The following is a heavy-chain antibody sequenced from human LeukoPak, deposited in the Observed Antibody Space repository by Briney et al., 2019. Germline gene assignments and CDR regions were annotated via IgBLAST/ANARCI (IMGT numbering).Heavy chain of an antibody. CDR1: GFTFSDYY. D-gene: IGHD6-13*01. CDR3: ARRPYSSSWYYFDY. CDR2: ISSSGSDI. J-gene: IGHJ4*02. V-gene: IGHV3-11*04. Sequence: GGSLRLSCAASGFTFSDYYMSWIRQAPGKGLECISYISSSGSDIYYADSLKGRFTISRDNAKNSLYLQMNSLRAEDTAVYYCARRPYSSSWYYFDYWGQGTLVTVSS.